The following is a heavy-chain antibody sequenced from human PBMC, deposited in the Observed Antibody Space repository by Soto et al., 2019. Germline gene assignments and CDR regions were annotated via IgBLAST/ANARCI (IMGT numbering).Heavy chain of an antibody. CDR3: AGSIVVVTAADY. CDR1: GYTFTSYA. Sequence: QVQLVQSGAELKKPGASVKVSCKASGYTFTSYAMHWVRQAPGQRLEWMGWINAGNVKTTNSQRFQGRVTITRDTSARTAYMELSSLISEDTGVYYCAGSIVVVTAADYWGQGTLVTVSS. D-gene: IGHD2-21*02. J-gene: IGHJ4*02. V-gene: IGHV1-3*01. CDR2: INAGNVKT.